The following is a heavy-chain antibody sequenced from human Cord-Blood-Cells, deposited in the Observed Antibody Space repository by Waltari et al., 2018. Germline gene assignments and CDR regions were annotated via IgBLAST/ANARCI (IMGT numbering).Heavy chain of an antibody. J-gene: IGHJ4*02. CDR2: INPNSGGK. D-gene: IGHD2-2*01. Sequence: QVQLVQSGAEVKKPGASVKVSCKASGYTFTGYYMHWVRQAPGQGLEWMGRINPNSGGKNYAQKFQGRVTMTRDTSISTAYMELSRLRSDDTAVYYCARDGWEYQLLPLGYWGQGTLVTVSS. CDR3: ARDGWEYQLLPLGY. V-gene: IGHV1-2*06. CDR1: GYTFTGYY.